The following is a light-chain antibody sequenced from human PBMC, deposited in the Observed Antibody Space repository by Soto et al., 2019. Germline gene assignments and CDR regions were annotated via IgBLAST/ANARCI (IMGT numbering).Light chain of an antibody. CDR3: SSYTTSNTLV. V-gene: IGLV2-14*01. CDR1: NSDVGYYDY. CDR2: DVT. J-gene: IGLJ1*01. Sequence: QSVLTQPASVSGSPGQSITISCTGTNSDVGYYDYVSWYQQHPGKAPKLMIYDVTYRPSGVSDRFSGSKSGNTASLTISGLLTEDEADYYCSSYTTSNTLVFGTGTKLTVL.